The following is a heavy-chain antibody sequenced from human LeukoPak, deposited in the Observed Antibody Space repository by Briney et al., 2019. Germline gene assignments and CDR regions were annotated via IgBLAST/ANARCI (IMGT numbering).Heavy chain of an antibody. J-gene: IGHJ4*02. D-gene: IGHD3-9*01. CDR3: ARGGAGYSSGFDY. V-gene: IGHV4-31*03. CDR2: IYYSGST. Sequence: PSETLSLTCTVSGGSISSGGYYWSWIRQHPGKGLEWIGYIYYSGSTYYNPSLKSRVTISVETSKNQFSLKLSSVTAADTAVYYCARGGAGYSSGFDYWGQGTLVTVSS. CDR1: GGSISSGGYY.